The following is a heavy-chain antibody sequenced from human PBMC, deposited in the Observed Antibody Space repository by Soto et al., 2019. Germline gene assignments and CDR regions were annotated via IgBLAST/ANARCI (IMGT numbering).Heavy chain of an antibody. CDR3: AREKYSVVVPAAIRDDAFDI. CDR2: ISAYNGNT. J-gene: IGHJ3*02. D-gene: IGHD2-2*01. V-gene: IGHV1-18*01. CDR1: GYTFTSYG. Sequence: GASVKVSCKASGYTFTSYGISCVRQAPGQGLEWMGWISAYNGNTNYAQKLQGRVTMTTDTSTSTAYMELRSLRSDDTAVYYCAREKYSVVVPAAIRDDAFDIWGQGTMVTVSS.